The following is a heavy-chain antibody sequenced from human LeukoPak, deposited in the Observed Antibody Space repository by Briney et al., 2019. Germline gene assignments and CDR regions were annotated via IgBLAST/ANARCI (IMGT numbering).Heavy chain of an antibody. Sequence: ASVKVSCKASGYTFTSYGISWVRQAPGQGLEWMGWISAYNGNTNYAQKLQGRVTMTTDTSTSTAYVELRSLRSDDTAVYYCARDRDPLIAAAIDYWGQGTLVTVSS. CDR3: ARDRDPLIAAAIDY. V-gene: IGHV1-18*01. J-gene: IGHJ4*02. CDR1: GYTFTSYG. CDR2: ISAYNGNT. D-gene: IGHD6-25*01.